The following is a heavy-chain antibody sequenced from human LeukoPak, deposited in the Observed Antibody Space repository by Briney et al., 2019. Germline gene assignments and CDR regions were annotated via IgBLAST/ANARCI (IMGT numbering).Heavy chain of an antibody. V-gene: IGHV3-53*01. D-gene: IGHD5-12*01. CDR1: GFTVSSNY. CDR2: IYSGGST. Sequence: PGTSPRLSCAASGFTVSSNYMSWVRQAPGKGLEWVSVIYSGGSTYYAESVRGRFTISRDNSKNTLYLQMNSLRAEDTAVYYCARGEGAYDSNFDFWGQGTLVTVSS. CDR3: ARGEGAYDSNFDF. J-gene: IGHJ4*02.